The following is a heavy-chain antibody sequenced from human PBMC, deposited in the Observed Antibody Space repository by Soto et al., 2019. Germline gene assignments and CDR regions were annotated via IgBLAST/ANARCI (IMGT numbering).Heavy chain of an antibody. CDR1: GGTFSSYA. D-gene: IGHD2-15*01. CDR3: TRESRVGVVVSVS. J-gene: IGHJ5*02. Sequence: QVQLVQSGAEVKKPGSSVKVSCKASGGTFSSYAISWVRQAPGQGLEWRGGIIPIFGTANYAQKFKGRVTSTSDEATSTAYLELSSLRSDDTSVYYCTRESRVGVVVSVSWGQGTLGTVSS. V-gene: IGHV1-69*01. CDR2: IIPIFGTA.